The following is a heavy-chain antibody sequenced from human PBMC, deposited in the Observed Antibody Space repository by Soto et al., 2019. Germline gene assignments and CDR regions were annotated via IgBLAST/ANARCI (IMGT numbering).Heavy chain of an antibody. D-gene: IGHD6-6*01. V-gene: IGHV4-34*01. CDR1: GGSFSGYY. Sequence: QVQLQQWGAGLLKPSETLSLTCAVYGGSFSGYYWSWIRQPPGKGLEWIGEINHSGSTKYNPSLKSRVTISVDTSKNQFSLRLSSVTAADTAVYYCARLRLAATGGSSFTRALVPTRFDDWGQGTLVTVSS. CDR2: INHSGST. J-gene: IGHJ4*02. CDR3: ARLRLAATGGSSFTRALVPTRFDD.